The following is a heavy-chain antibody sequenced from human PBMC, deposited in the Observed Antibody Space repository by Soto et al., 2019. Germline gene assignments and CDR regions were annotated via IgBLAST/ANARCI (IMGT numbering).Heavy chain of an antibody. CDR1: GGTFSSYT. CDR3: ARGYCGGDCFNDYYYGMDV. D-gene: IGHD2-21*02. J-gene: IGHJ6*02. Sequence: QVQLEQSGAEVKKPGSSVKVSCKASGGTFSSYTISCVRQAPGQRLEWMGRIIPILGIANYAQKFQGRVTITADKSTSTAYMELSSLRSEDTAVYYCARGYCGGDCFNDYYYGMDVWGQGTTVTVSS. V-gene: IGHV1-69*02. CDR2: IIPILGIA.